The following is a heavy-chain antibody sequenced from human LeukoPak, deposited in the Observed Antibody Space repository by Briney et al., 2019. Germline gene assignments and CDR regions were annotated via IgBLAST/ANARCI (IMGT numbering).Heavy chain of an antibody. Sequence: SETLSLTCTVSGGSISSGSYYWSWIRQPAGKGLEWIGRIYTSGSTNYNPSLKSRVTISVDTSKNQFSLKLSSVTAADTAVYYCARFGYDYVWGSYRSYYFDYWGQGTLVTVSS. D-gene: IGHD3-16*02. CDR1: GGSISSGSYY. CDR3: ARFGYDYVWGSYRSYYFDY. CDR2: IYTSGST. J-gene: IGHJ4*02. V-gene: IGHV4-61*02.